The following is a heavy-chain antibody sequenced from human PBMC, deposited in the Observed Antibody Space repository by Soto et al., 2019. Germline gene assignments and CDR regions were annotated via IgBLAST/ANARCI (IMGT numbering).Heavy chain of an antibody. J-gene: IGHJ4*02. V-gene: IGHV3-30*18. Sequence: GGSLRLSCAASGFTFSTYGMHWVRQAPGKGLEWVAVISNNGLNQYYRDSVKGRFTISRDNSKNTLYLQMNSLRAEDTAVYYCAKRIEYCSNSNCYVEASDYWGQGTLVTVSS. CDR2: ISNNGLNQ. CDR1: GFTFSTYG. D-gene: IGHD2-2*01. CDR3: AKRIEYCSNSNCYVEASDY.